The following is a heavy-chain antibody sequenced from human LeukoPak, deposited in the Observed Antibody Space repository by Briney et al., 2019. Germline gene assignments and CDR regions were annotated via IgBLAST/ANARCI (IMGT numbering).Heavy chain of an antibody. D-gene: IGHD2-2*01. CDR3: ARGDCSSTSCYVFDY. Sequence: PSETLSLTCTASGGSISSGGYYWSWIRQHPGTGLEWIGYIYYSGSTYYNPSLKSRVTISVDTSKNQFSLKLSSVTAADTAVYYCARGDCSSTSCYVFDYWGRGTLVTVSS. V-gene: IGHV4-31*03. CDR1: GGSISSGGYY. J-gene: IGHJ4*02. CDR2: IYYSGST.